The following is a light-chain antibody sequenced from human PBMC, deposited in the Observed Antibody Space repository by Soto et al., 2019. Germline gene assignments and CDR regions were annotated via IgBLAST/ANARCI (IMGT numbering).Light chain of an antibody. CDR3: QQRSNWPQIT. V-gene: IGKV3-11*01. J-gene: IGKJ5*01. CDR2: DAS. CDR1: QSVSSY. Sequence: EIVLTQSPATLSLSPGERATLSCRASQSVSSYLAWYQQKPGQAPRLLIYDASNRATGIPARFSGSGSGTDFTLTISSLEPEDFAVYYCQQRSNWPQITFGQGIRLEIK.